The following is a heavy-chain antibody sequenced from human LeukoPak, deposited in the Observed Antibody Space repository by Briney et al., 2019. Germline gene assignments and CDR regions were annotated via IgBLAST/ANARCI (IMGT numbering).Heavy chain of an antibody. CDR1: GGSYGGSFSGYY. D-gene: IGHD5-12*01. CDR2: IYYSGST. CDR3: ARGGATEED. J-gene: IGHJ4*02. V-gene: IGHV4-61*08. Sequence: PSETLSLTCAVYGGSYGGSFSGYYWSWIRQPPGKGLEWIGYIYYSGSTNYNPSLKSRVTISVDTSKNQFSLKLSSVTAADTAVYYCARGGATEEDWGQGTLVTVSS.